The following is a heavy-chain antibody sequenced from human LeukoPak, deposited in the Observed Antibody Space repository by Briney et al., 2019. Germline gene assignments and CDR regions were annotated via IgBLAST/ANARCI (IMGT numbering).Heavy chain of an antibody. CDR1: GFTFDDYA. CDR3: AKELIAAAGTGFDY. Sequence: AGGSLRLSCAGSGFTFDDYAMHWVRQAPGKGVEWVSLIIGDGSSTYYADSVKGRFTISRDNSKNSLYLQINSLRTEDTALYYCAKELIAAAGTGFDYWGQGTLVTVSS. CDR2: IIGDGSST. J-gene: IGHJ4*02. V-gene: IGHV3-43*02. D-gene: IGHD6-13*01.